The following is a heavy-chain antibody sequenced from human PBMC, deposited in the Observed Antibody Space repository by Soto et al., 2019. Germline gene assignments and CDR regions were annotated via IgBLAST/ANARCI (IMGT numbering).Heavy chain of an antibody. J-gene: IGHJ4*02. CDR1: GFSFTSYS. CDR3: ARWIDNGYFDY. CDR2: INAGRGKT. D-gene: IGHD4-17*01. Sequence: QGQLVQSGAEVKKPGASVKVSCGTSGFSFTSYSFHWVRQAPAQGLQWMGWINAGRGKTKYSQQFQGRVTFTWDTSANTEYMELSRVTSENTSGFYCARWIDNGYFDYWGQGPLVTVSA. V-gene: IGHV1-3*01.